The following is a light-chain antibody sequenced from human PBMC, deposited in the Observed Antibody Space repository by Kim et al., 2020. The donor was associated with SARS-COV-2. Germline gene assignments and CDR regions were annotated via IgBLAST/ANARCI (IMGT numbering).Light chain of an antibody. J-gene: IGKJ1*01. CDR1: QSVSSN. Sequence: EIVMTQSPATLSVSPGERATLSCRASQSVSSNLAWYHQKPGQAPWLLIYGASTRATGIPARFSGSGSGTEFTLTISSLQSEDFAVYYCQQYNNWWTFGQGTKVDIK. CDR2: GAS. CDR3: QQYNNWWT. V-gene: IGKV3-15*01.